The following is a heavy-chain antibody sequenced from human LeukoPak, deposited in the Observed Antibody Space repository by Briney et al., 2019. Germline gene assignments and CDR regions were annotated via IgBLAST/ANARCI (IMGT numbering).Heavy chain of an antibody. CDR2: ISGDGGST. CDR3: AKDGIAAAGYYYYYGMDV. V-gene: IGHV3-43*02. J-gene: IGHJ6*02. D-gene: IGHD6-13*01. Sequence: GGSLRLSCAASGFTFYDYAMHWVRQSRGKGLEWVSLISGDGGSTYYADSVKGRFPIPRDNSKNSLYLQMNSLRTEDTALYYCAKDGIAAAGYYYYYGMDVWGQGTTVTVSS. CDR1: GFTFYDYA.